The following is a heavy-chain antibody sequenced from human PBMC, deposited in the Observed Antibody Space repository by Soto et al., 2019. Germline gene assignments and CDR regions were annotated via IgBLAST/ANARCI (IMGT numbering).Heavy chain of an antibody. CDR3: TRGLSNPGWFDP. Sequence: QVQLQESGPGLVKPSQTLSLTCTVSGGSISSGGYYWSWIRQHPGKGLEWIGYIYYSGNTYDNPSLKSRVTISVDTSKNQFSLKLSSVTAADTAVYYCTRGLSNPGWFDPWGQGTLVTVSS. J-gene: IGHJ5*02. D-gene: IGHD4-4*01. V-gene: IGHV4-31*03. CDR2: IYYSGNT. CDR1: GGSISSGGYY.